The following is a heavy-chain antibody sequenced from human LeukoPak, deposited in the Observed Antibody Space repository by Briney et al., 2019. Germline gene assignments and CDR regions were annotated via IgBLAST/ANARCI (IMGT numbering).Heavy chain of an antibody. CDR1: GGSISSYY. Sequence: SSETLSLTCTVSGGSISSYYWSWIRQPPGKGLEWIGYIYYSGSTNYNPSLKSRVTISVDTSKNQFSLKLSSVTAADTAVYYCARGGVMGWFDPWGQGTLVTVSS. J-gene: IGHJ5*02. D-gene: IGHD3-16*01. CDR2: IYYSGST. V-gene: IGHV4-59*01. CDR3: ARGGVMGWFDP.